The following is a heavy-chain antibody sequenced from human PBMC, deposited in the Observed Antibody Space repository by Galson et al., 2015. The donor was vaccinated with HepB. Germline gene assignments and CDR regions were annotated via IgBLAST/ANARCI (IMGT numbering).Heavy chain of an antibody. CDR3: ARDLRGCSGGSCYSFGLDV. V-gene: IGHV3-21*01. Sequence: SLRLSCAASGFTFSSYSMNWVRQAPGKGLEWVSSISSSSSYIYYADSVKGRFTISRDNAKNSLYLQMNSLRAEDTAVYYCARDLRGCSGGSCYSFGLDVWGQGTTVPVSS. CDR1: GFTFSSYS. CDR2: ISSSSSYI. J-gene: IGHJ6*02. D-gene: IGHD2-15*01.